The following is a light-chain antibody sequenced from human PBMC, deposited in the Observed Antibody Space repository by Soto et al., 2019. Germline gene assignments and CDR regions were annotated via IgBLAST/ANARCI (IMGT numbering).Light chain of an antibody. CDR2: EVS. J-gene: IGLJ3*02. Sequence: QSALTQPASVSGSPGQSITISCTGTSSDVGGYNYVSWYQHHPGTAPKLMIYEVSNWPSGVSNRFSGSKSGNTASLTISGLQAADEADYYCSSFTASDTWVLGGGTKLTVL. CDR3: SSFTASDTWV. V-gene: IGLV2-14*01. CDR1: SSDVGGYNY.